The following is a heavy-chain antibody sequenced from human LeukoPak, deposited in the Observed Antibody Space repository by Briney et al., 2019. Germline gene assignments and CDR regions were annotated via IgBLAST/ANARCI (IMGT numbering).Heavy chain of an antibody. J-gene: IGHJ4*02. CDR1: GGTFSSYL. CDR3: ARDVVGAFGTKALDD. Sequence: WASVKVSCKASGGTFSSYLISWVRQAPGQGLEWMGGIIPIIGTADYIQKFQDRVTITADESTTTAYMELTGLRSEDTAIYYCARDVVGAFGTKALDDWGQGTLVTVSA. D-gene: IGHD1-26*01. CDR2: IIPIIGTA. V-gene: IGHV1-69*13.